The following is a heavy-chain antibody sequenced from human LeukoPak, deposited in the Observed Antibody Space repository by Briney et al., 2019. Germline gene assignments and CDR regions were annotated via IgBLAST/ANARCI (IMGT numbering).Heavy chain of an antibody. V-gene: IGHV4-4*08. D-gene: IGHD3-22*01. CDR2: VYTSGIT. CDR3: ARSTGYYYDSSGYDY. Sequence: SETLSITCTVSGVSVSSYYWHWIRQSPGKGLEWIGFVYTSGITNYNPSLKSRLTISLDTSKNQFSLKLSSVTAADTAVYYCARSTGYYYDSSGYDYWGQGTLVTVSS. CDR1: GVSVSSYY. J-gene: IGHJ4*02.